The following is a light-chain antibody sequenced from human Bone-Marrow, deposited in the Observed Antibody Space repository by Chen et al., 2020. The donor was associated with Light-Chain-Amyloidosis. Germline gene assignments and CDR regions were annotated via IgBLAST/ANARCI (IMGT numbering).Light chain of an antibody. CDR1: QNIRSY. Sequence: DTQMTQSPSSLSASVGDRVTITCRASQNIRSYLNWYQQKPGKAPKLLINTASSLQSGVPSRFSGSGSGTDFTLTISSLQPEDFASYFCQQSYTTPITFGQGTRLEIK. J-gene: IGKJ5*01. CDR2: TAS. CDR3: QQSYTTPIT. V-gene: IGKV1-39*01.